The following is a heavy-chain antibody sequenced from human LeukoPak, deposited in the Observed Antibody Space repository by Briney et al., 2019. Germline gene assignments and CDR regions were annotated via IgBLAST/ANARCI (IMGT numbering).Heavy chain of an antibody. J-gene: IGHJ4*02. CDR2: IYYSGST. CDR1: VGSISSSSYY. V-gene: IGHV4-39*01. Sequence: SETLSLTCTVSVGSISSSSYYWGWIRQPPGKGLEWIGSIYYSGSTYYNPSLKSRVTISVDTSKNQFSLKLSSVTAADTAVYYCARHDRSGAHYFDYWGQGTLVTVSS. CDR3: ARHDRSGAHYFDY. D-gene: IGHD3-10*01.